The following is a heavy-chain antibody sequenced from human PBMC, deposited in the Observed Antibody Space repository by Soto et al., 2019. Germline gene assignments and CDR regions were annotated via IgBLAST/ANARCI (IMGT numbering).Heavy chain of an antibody. Sequence: GGSLRLSCAASGFSFSDYYMSWIRQAPGKGLEWVSYLSSSGSTIYYADSVKGRFTISRDNAKNSLYLQMNSLRAEDTAVYYCARVRLATIFDYWGQGTLVTVSS. CDR3: ARVRLATIFDY. CDR1: GFSFSDYY. V-gene: IGHV3-11*01. J-gene: IGHJ4*02. CDR2: LSSSGSTI. D-gene: IGHD5-12*01.